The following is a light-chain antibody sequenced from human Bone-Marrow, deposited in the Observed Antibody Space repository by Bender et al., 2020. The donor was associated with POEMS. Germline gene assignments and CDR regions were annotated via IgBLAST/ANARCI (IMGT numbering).Light chain of an antibody. J-gene: IGLJ1*01. V-gene: IGLV2-14*03. CDR2: DVN. CDR3: YSYTTSNTYV. CDR1: STDVGGYNF. Sequence: QSALTKPASVSGSPGQSVTISCTGTSTDVGGYNFVSWDQQYPGKPPKLIIHDVNHRPSGVSSRFSGSKSGDTASLTISGLQAEDEADYYCYSYTTSNTYVFGSGTKVTVL.